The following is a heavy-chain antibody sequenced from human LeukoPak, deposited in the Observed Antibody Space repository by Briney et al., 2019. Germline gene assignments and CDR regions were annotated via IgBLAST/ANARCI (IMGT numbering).Heavy chain of an antibody. Sequence: SETLALIWTVSGEPINGFYWTWIRQPPGKGLEWSVYIYYSGCTNLNRCLKSRLTKPLDTSQKQFSLTVSALPASGTAVYYCARGVVIAPQTCDYWGQGTLVSVSS. CDR2: IYYSGCT. CDR1: GEPINGFY. D-gene: IGHD2-21*01. CDR3: ARGVVIAPQTCDY. J-gene: IGHJ4*02. V-gene: IGHV4-59*01.